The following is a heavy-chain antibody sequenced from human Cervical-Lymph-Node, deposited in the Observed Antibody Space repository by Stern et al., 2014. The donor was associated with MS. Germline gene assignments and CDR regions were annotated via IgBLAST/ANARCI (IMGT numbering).Heavy chain of an antibody. Sequence: QLQLQESGPGLVKASETLSLTCTVSGGSISTYYWTWIRQPPGKGLEWIGEISYSGYTNYNPSLKSRVTLSVDTSKNQFSLKLSSVTAADTAVYYCARRDYYDTSTYYDDAFDIWGQGTMVTVSS. CDR1: GGSISTYY. J-gene: IGHJ3*02. CDR2: ISYSGYT. CDR3: ARRDYYDTSTYYDDAFDI. V-gene: IGHV4-59*01. D-gene: IGHD3-22*01.